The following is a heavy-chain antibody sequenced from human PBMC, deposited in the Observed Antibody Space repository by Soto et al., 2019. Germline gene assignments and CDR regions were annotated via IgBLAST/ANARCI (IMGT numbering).Heavy chain of an antibody. J-gene: IGHJ5*02. Sequence: SVKVSCKASGGTFSTYGLSWVRQAPGQGLEWMGRIIPVFSTAIFAQKFQGRVTITANESTSTVYMELSSLRSEDTAVNYCARAGIAVAGTGGNWFDPWGQGTLVTVSS. CDR1: GGTFSTYG. CDR2: IIPVFSTA. D-gene: IGHD6-19*01. V-gene: IGHV1-69*13. CDR3: ARAGIAVAGTGGNWFDP.